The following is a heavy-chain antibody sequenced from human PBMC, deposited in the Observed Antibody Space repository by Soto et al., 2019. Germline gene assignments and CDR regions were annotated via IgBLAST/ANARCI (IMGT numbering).Heavy chain of an antibody. CDR1: GGTFSSYA. CDR2: IIPIFGTA. Sequence: GASVKVSCKASGGTFSSYAISWVRQAPGQGLEWMGGIIPIFGTANYAQKFQGRVTITADESTSTAYMELSSLRSEDTAVYHCARDLRRNNPIEDYYGMDVWGQGTTVTVSS. D-gene: IGHD1-1*01. CDR3: ARDLRRNNPIEDYYGMDV. J-gene: IGHJ6*02. V-gene: IGHV1-69*13.